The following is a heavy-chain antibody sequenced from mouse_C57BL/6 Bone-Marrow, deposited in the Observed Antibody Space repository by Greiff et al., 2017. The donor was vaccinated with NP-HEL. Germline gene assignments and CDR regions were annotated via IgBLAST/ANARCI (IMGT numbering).Heavy chain of an antibody. CDR2: IYPGSGST. D-gene: IGHD2-14*01. V-gene: IGHV1-55*01. CDR1: GYTFTSYW. Sequence: QVQLQQPGAELVKPGDSVKMSCKASGYTFTSYWITWVKQRPGQGLEWIGDIYPGSGSTNYNEKFKGKATLTADKSSSTAYMQLNSLTSEDSAVYFCARSYYRTYAMDYWGQGTSVTVSS. CDR3: ARSYYRTYAMDY. J-gene: IGHJ4*01.